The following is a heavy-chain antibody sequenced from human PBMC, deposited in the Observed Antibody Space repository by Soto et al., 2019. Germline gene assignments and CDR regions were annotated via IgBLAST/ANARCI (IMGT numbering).Heavy chain of an antibody. D-gene: IGHD2-15*01. J-gene: IGHJ3*01. Sequence: GESLKISCRGSGYYSSSYWIAWVRQMSGKGLEWLGSVYVSDSETKYSPSFQGQVTISADKYTNTAYLYWSSLKASDTAMYYCARRGTLSGMDVCDVWGERIMVNV. CDR3: ARRGTLSGMDVCDV. CDR2: VYVSDSET. V-gene: IGHV5-51*01. CDR1: GYYSSSYW.